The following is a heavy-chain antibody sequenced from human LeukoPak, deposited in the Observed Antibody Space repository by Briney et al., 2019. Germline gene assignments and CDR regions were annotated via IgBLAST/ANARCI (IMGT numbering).Heavy chain of an antibody. J-gene: IGHJ3*02. CDR2: IYTRGST. CDR1: GDSINSYY. V-gene: IGHV4-4*07. CDR3: ARGRYCSADTCSGGDAFDI. D-gene: IGHD2-15*01. Sequence: SETLSLTCALSGDSINSYYWSWIRQPAGKGLEWIGRIYTRGSTNYNPSLKSRVTMSVDTSKNQFSLKLSSVTAADTAVYYCARGRYCSADTCSGGDAFDIWGQGTMVSVSS.